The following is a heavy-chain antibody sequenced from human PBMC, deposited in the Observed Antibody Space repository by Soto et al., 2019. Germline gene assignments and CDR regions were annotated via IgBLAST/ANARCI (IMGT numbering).Heavy chain of an antibody. D-gene: IGHD4-17*01. Sequence: PSDTLSLTCTVSGGSISSYYWNWIRQPPGKGLEWIGYIYYSGSTKYNPSLKSRVTISVDTSQNQFSLKLTSVTAADTAVYYCARDNGDYYFDYWGQGTLVTVSS. CDR1: GGSISSYY. J-gene: IGHJ4*02. CDR3: ARDNGDYYFDY. CDR2: IYYSGST. V-gene: IGHV4-59*01.